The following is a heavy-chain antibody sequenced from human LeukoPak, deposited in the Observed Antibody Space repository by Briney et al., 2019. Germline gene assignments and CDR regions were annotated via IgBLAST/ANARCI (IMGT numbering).Heavy chain of an antibody. V-gene: IGHV4-38-2*02. CDR2: IYHSGST. J-gene: IGHJ5*02. Sequence: SETLSLTCTVSGYSISSGYYWGWIRQPPGEGLEWIGSIYHSGSTYYNPSLKSRVTISVDTSKNQFSLKLSSVTAADTAVYYCARIVVVPAADNWFDPWGQGTLVTVSS. CDR1: GYSISSGYY. CDR3: ARIVVVPAADNWFDP. D-gene: IGHD2-2*01.